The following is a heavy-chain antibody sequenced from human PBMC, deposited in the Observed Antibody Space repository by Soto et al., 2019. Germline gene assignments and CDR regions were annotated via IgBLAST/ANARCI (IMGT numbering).Heavy chain of an antibody. D-gene: IGHD1-26*01. Sequence: ASVKVSCKASGYTFTTYGISWVRQVPGQGLEWMGWNSAYNGNTNYAQKFQDRVTLTRDTSTNTAYMELRSLRSDDTAVYYCAREGQVGSTTFFQYWGQGTLVTVSS. CDR3: AREGQVGSTTFFQY. V-gene: IGHV1-18*01. CDR2: NSAYNGNT. CDR1: GYTFTTYG. J-gene: IGHJ1*01.